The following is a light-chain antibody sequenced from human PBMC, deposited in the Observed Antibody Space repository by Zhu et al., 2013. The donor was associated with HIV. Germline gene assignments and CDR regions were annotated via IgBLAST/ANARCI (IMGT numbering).Light chain of an antibody. CDR1: SSNIGTHY. J-gene: IGLJ3*02. CDR3: ATWGDSLSGRV. V-gene: IGLV1-47*01. CDR2: RNS. Sequence: QSVLTQPPSASGTPGQTVTVSCSGSSSNIGTHYVYWYQHVPGMAPKLLIYRNSQRPSGVPDRFSGSKSGTSASLAISGLRSEDEGYYYCATWGDSLSGRVFGGGTSGDRP.